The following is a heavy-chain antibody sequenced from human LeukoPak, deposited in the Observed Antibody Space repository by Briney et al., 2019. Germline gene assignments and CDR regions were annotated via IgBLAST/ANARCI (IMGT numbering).Heavy chain of an antibody. CDR1: GGSFSGYY. V-gene: IGHV4-34*01. CDR3: ARGSRARYYYYGMDV. Sequence: SETLSLTCAVYGGSFSGYYWSWIRQPQGKGLEWIGEINHSGSTNYNPSLKSRVTISVDTSKNQFSLKLSSVTAADTAVYYCARGSRARYYYYGMDVWGQGTTVTVSS. J-gene: IGHJ6*02. CDR2: INHSGST.